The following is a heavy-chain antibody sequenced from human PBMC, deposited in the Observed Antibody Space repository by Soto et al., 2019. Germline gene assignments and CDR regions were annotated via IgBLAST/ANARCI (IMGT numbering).Heavy chain of an antibody. J-gene: IGHJ6*03. V-gene: IGHV4-31*03. CDR2: IYYSGST. CDR1: GGSISSGGYY. CDR3: ARGQSNYYYYYMDV. Sequence: QVQLQESGPGLVKPSQTLSLTCTVSGGSISSGGYYWSWIRQHPGKGLEWIGYIYYSGSTYYNPSLKSRVTISVDTSKNQFSLKLSSVTAADTAVYYCARGQSNYYYYYMDVWGKGTTVTVSS.